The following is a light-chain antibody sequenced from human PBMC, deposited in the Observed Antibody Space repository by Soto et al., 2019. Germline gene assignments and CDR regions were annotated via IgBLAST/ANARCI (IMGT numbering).Light chain of an antibody. V-gene: IGLV2-14*01. CDR3: SSYASTTAYL. Sequence: QSVLTQPASVSGSPGQWITIPCTGTSSDVGGYNHVSWYQLHPGNAPKLIIYEVSNRPSGVSNRFSGSKSGNTASLTISGLQAEDEADYYCSSYASTTAYLFGTGTKVTVL. CDR2: EVS. J-gene: IGLJ1*01. CDR1: SSDVGGYNH.